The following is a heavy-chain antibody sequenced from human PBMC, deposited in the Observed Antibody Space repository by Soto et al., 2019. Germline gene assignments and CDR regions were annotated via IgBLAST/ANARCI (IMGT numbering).Heavy chain of an antibody. J-gene: IGHJ6*03. CDR3: ARVGNDIVLMVYAYYYYYYMDV. CDR1: GGSFSGYY. D-gene: IGHD2-8*01. Sequence: SETLSLTCAVYGGSFSGYYWSWIRQPPGKGLEWTGEINHSGSTNYNPSLKSRVTISVDTSENQFSLKLSSVTAADTAVYYCARVGNDIVLMVYAYYYYYYMDVWGKGTTVTVSS. CDR2: INHSGST. V-gene: IGHV4-34*01.